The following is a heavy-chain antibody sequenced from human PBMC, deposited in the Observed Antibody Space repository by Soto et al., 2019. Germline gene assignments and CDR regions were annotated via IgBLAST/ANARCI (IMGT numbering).Heavy chain of an antibody. CDR3: ARSAVDIVVVVAAPSQEWYGFDI. D-gene: IGHD2-15*01. CDR1: GYSFTSYW. V-gene: IGHV5-51*01. CDR2: FYPGDSDT. J-gene: IGHJ3*02. Sequence: LGESLKISCNGSGYSFTSYWIGWERQMSGKGLEWMGLFYPGDSDTRYSPSYQGQVTISADKSISTAYLQWSSLKASDTAMYYCARSAVDIVVVVAAPSQEWYGFDIWGQGTMVTVAS.